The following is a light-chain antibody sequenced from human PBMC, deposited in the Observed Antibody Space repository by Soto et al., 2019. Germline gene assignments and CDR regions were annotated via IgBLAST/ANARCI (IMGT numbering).Light chain of an antibody. CDR1: QSVSSN. CDR3: QRYSNWPPWT. Sequence: ILSTQYTTTLSVSPGDRVTLSCRASQSVSSNLAWYQQKPGQPPRLFIYGAASRATGVPARFSGSRSGTEFTLTISSLQSEDVAVYYCQRYSNWPPWTFGQGTKVDIK. CDR2: GAA. J-gene: IGKJ1*01. V-gene: IGKV3-15*01.